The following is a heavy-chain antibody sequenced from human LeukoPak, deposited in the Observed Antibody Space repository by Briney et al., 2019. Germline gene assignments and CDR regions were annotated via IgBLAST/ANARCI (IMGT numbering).Heavy chain of an antibody. D-gene: IGHD4-17*01. Sequence: GRSLRLSCAASGFTFSSYAMSWVRQAPGKGLEWVSAISGSGGSTYYADSVKGRFTISRDNSKNTLYLQMNSLRAEDTAVYYCAQDGPVTTVRSYYFDYWGQGTLVTVSS. CDR1: GFTFSSYA. J-gene: IGHJ4*02. V-gene: IGHV3-23*01. CDR2: ISGSGGST. CDR3: AQDGPVTTVRSYYFDY.